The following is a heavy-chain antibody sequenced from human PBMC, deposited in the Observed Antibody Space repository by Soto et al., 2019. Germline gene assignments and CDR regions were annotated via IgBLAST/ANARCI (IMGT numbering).Heavy chain of an antibody. CDR3: ARGRGYCSGGSCYLPYYFDY. CDR1: GFTFSSYG. V-gene: IGHV3-30*03. D-gene: IGHD2-15*01. Sequence: VGSLRLSCAASGFTFSSYGMHWVRQAPGKGLEWVAVISYDGSNKYYADSVKGRFTISRDNSKNTLYLQMNSLRAEDTAVYYCARGRGYCSGGSCYLPYYFDYWGQGTLVTVSS. J-gene: IGHJ4*02. CDR2: ISYDGSNK.